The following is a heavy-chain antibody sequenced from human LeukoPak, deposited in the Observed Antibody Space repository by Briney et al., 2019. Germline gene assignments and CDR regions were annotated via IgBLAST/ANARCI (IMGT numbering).Heavy chain of an antibody. D-gene: IGHD1-26*01. Sequence: PGGSLRLSCAASGFTFSNYGMHWVRQAPGKGLEWVAVISYDGSNKYYADSVKGRFTISRDNSKNTLYLQMNSLRAEDTAVYYCAKDGIYHWYFDLWGRGTLVTVSS. CDR3: AKDGIYHWYFDL. V-gene: IGHV3-30*18. CDR1: GFTFSNYG. J-gene: IGHJ2*01. CDR2: ISYDGSNK.